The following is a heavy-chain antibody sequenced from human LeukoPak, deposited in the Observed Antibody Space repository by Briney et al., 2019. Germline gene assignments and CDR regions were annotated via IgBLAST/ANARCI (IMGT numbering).Heavy chain of an antibody. V-gene: IGHV3-23*01. CDR1: GFIVSNSA. CDR3: VKEVVATVPPL. CDR2: IDTKGTRT. Sequence: GGSLRLSCAAAGFIVSNSAMTWVRQAPGKGLKWVSGIDTKGTRTYYADSVKGRFSISRDNSKNTLFLQMDSLRVEDTAVYYCVKEVVATVPPLWGQGILVTVSS. D-gene: IGHD5-12*01. J-gene: IGHJ4*02.